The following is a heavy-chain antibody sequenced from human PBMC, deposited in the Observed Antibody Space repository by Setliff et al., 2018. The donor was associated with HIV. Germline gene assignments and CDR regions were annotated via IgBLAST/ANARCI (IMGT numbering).Heavy chain of an antibody. J-gene: IGHJ5*02. V-gene: IGHV4-4*02. CDR3: ARDHVFGSSTGFDH. CDR1: GGPLNSRNW. D-gene: IGHD2-2*01. CDR2: VFHSGSA. Sequence: ASETLSLTCAVSGGPLNSRNWWSWVRQPPGKGLEWIGEVFHSGSANSNASLRSRVMISVDTSKNQFSLKLSAVTAADTAVYYCARDHVFGSSTGFDHWGPGILVTVSS.